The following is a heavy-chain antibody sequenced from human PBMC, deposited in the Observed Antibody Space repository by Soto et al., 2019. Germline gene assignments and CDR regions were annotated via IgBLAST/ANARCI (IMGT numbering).Heavy chain of an antibody. CDR1: GGSISSGGYY. J-gene: IGHJ4*02. V-gene: IGHV4-31*03. Sequence: SETLSLTCTVSGGSISSGGYYWSWIRQHPGKGLEWIGYIYYSGSTYYNPSLKSRVTISVDTSKNQFSLKLSSVTAADTAVCYCASGHYYDSSGYYFPYAWGQGTLVTVS. CDR3: ASGHYYDSSGYYFPYA. D-gene: IGHD3-22*01. CDR2: IYYSGST.